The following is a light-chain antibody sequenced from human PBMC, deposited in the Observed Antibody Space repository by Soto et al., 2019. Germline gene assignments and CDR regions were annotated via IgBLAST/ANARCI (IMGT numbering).Light chain of an antibody. V-gene: IGLV1-44*01. CDR1: SSNIGSNT. CDR3: AAWDDSLNAYVV. J-gene: IGLJ2*01. Sequence: QSVLTQPPSASGTPGQRVTISCSGSSSNIGSNTVNWYQQLPGTAPKLLIYSNNQRPSGVPDRCSGSKSGTSASLAISGLQSEYEADYYCAAWDDSLNAYVVFGGGTKLTVL. CDR2: SNN.